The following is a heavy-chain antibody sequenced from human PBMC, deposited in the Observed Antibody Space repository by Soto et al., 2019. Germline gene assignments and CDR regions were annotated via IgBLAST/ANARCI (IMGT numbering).Heavy chain of an antibody. V-gene: IGHV3-23*01. D-gene: IGHD3-16*02. CDR2: LSGSGGDT. Sequence: PGGSLRLSCVASGFTFNSFAMTWVRQAPGKGLEWVSTLSGSGGDTYYADSVNGRFTISRDKSKNTLYLQMDRLRVEDTAVYYCAKRGGYDYVWKSYRPDYWGQGTLVTVSS. CDR1: GFTFNSFA. CDR3: AKRGGYDYVWKSYRPDY. J-gene: IGHJ4*02.